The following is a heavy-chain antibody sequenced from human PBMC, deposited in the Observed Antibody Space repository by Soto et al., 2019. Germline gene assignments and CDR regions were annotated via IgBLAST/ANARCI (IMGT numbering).Heavy chain of an antibody. CDR3: ARDFGISSGYFNN. D-gene: IGHD3-22*01. CDR1: GFTFSSYA. V-gene: IGHV3-30-3*01. J-gene: IGHJ4*02. Sequence: PGGSLSLSCAASGFTFSSYAMHWVRQAPGKGLEWVAVISYDGSNKYYADSVNGRFTISRDNSKNTLYLQMNSLRAEDTAVYYCARDFGISSGYFNNWGQGTLVTVSS. CDR2: ISYDGSNK.